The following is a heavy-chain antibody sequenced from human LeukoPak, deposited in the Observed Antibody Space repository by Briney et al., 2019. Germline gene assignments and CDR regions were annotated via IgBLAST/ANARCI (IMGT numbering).Heavy chain of an antibody. J-gene: IGHJ3*02. CDR3: ARGGYNWNDLSAFDI. CDR2: INPNSGGT. D-gene: IGHD1-1*01. Sequence: ASVKVSCKASGYTFTGYYMHWVRQAPGQGLEWMGWINPNSGGTNYAQKFQGWVAMTRDTSISTAYMELSRLRPDDTAVYYCARGGYNWNDLSAFDIWGQGTMVTVSS. V-gene: IGHV1-2*04. CDR1: GYTFTGYY.